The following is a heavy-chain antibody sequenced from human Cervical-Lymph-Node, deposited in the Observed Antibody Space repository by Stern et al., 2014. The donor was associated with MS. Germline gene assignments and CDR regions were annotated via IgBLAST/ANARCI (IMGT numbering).Heavy chain of an antibody. CDR2: INGGKDNT. J-gene: IGHJ6*02. Sequence: VQLVQSGAEVQKPGASVNISCRASGYTFTNHAIHWVRQAPGQRLEWMGWINGGKDNTKYAEKFQGRVTITKDTSARTAYMELSSLRSEDTAVYYCARGADIFCSAYYYGLDVWGQGTTVTVSS. V-gene: IGHV1-3*01. CDR3: ARGADIFCSAYYYGLDV. D-gene: IGHD2-15*01. CDR1: GYTFTNHA.